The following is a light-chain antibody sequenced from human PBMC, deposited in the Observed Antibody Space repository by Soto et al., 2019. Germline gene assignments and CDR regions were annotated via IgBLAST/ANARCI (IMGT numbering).Light chain of an antibody. Sequence: DLQMTQSPPTLSASVGDRITITCRASQSISDWVAWYQQKPGKAPNLLIYKASTLESGVPSRFSGSGSGTEFTLTISSLRPDDVATYYCQHLHSYPYTFGQGTKLEIK. CDR2: KAS. CDR1: QSISDW. J-gene: IGKJ2*01. V-gene: IGKV1-5*03. CDR3: QHLHSYPYT.